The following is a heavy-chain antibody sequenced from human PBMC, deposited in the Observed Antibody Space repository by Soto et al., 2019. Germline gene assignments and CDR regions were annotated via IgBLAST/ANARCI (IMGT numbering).Heavy chain of an antibody. Sequence: GGSLRLSCAASGFTFSSYAMSWVRQAPGKGLEWVSAISGSGGSTYYADSVKGRFTISRDNSKNTLYLQMNSLRAEDTAVYYCANLMALGYCSGGSCRPIDDWGQGTLVTVFS. CDR3: ANLMALGYCSGGSCRPIDD. J-gene: IGHJ4*02. V-gene: IGHV3-23*01. CDR2: ISGSGGST. D-gene: IGHD2-15*01. CDR1: GFTFSSYA.